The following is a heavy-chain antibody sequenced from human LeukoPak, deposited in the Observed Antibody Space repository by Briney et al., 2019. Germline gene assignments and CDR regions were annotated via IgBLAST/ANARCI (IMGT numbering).Heavy chain of an antibody. D-gene: IGHD2/OR15-2a*01. V-gene: IGHV3-33*01. CDR3: AREGPRGNSQFDY. J-gene: IGHJ4*02. Sequence: GGSLRLSCAASGFTFSSYGMHWVRQAPGKGLEWVALIWYDGSNKYYADSVKGRLTISRDDSKNTLYLQMNSLRAEDTAVYYCAREGPRGNSQFDYWGQGTLVTVSS. CDR1: GFTFSSYG. CDR2: IWYDGSNK.